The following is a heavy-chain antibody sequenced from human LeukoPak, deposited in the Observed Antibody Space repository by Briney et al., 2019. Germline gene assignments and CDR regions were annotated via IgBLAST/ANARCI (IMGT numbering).Heavy chain of an antibody. V-gene: IGHV4-30-4*01. CDR2: TYYSGST. CDR1: GGSISSGDYY. Sequence: SETLSLTCTVSGGSISSGDYYWSWIRQPPGKGLEWIGYTYYSGSTYYNPSLKSRVTISVDTSKNQFSLKLSSVTAADTAVYYCARRGTSRWGDGIDYWGQGTLVTVSS. J-gene: IGHJ4*02. D-gene: IGHD3-3*02. CDR3: ARRGTSRWGDGIDY.